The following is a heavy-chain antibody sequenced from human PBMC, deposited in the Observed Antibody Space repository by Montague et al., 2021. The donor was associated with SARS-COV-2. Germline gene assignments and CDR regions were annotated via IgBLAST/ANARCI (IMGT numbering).Heavy chain of an antibody. J-gene: IGHJ6*02. V-gene: IGHV6-1*01. CDR2: TYYRSKWYN. CDR3: ARLKYGMDV. CDR1: GDSVSSNSAI. Sequence: CAISGDSVSSNSAIWSWIRQSPSTGLEWLGRTYYRSKWYNDHAVSVKSRISINPDTSKNQFSLQLNSVTPDDTAVYYCARLKYGMDVWGQGTTVTVSS.